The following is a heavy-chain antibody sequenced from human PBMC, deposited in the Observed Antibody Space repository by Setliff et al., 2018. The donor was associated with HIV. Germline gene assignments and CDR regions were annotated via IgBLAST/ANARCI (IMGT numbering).Heavy chain of an antibody. D-gene: IGHD6-25*01. CDR1: GGSFSDYY. CDR2: INHSGRA. Sequence: SETLSLTCAVYGGSFSDYYWSWIRQPPGKGLEWIGEINHSGRAIQSPSLKSRVTISLDTSKNQFSLKLTSVTAADTAVYYCARYSPRGYTLTGPYWGQGTLVTVSS. J-gene: IGHJ4*02. V-gene: IGHV4-34*01. CDR3: ARYSPRGYTLTGPY.